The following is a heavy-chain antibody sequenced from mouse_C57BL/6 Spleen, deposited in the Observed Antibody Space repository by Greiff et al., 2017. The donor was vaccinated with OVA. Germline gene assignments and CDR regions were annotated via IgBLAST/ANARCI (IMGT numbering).Heavy chain of an antibody. CDR1: GYTFTSYW. Sequence: VQLQQPGAELVMPGASVKLSCKASGYTFTSYWMHWVKQRPGQGLEWIGEIDPSDSYTNYNQKFKGKSTLTVDKSSSTAYMQLSSLTSEDSAVYYCARRHYYGSSYELAYWGQGTLVTVSA. V-gene: IGHV1-69*01. CDR3: ARRHYYGSSYELAY. J-gene: IGHJ3*01. CDR2: IDPSDSYT. D-gene: IGHD1-1*01.